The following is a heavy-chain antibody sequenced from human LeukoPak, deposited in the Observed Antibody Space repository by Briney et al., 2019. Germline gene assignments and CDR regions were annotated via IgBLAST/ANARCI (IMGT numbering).Heavy chain of an antibody. J-gene: IGHJ4*02. CDR2: ISDTGTNT. CDR3: VKAVWISDY. V-gene: IGHV3-23*01. CDR1: GFTFASYA. Sequence: GGSLRLSCAASGFTFASYAMTWVRQAPGKGLEWVSLISDTGTNTYYTDSVKGRLPISRDNSKNSLFLQMNSLRADDTAVYYCVKAVWISDYWGQGTLVTVSS. D-gene: IGHD3-16*01.